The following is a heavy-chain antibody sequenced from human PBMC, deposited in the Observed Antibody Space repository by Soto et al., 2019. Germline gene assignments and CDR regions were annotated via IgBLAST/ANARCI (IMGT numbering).Heavy chain of an antibody. V-gene: IGHV3-7*01. Sequence: GGSLRLSCAASGFTFSSYWMSWVRQAPGKGLEWVANIKQDGSEKYYVDSVKGRFTISRDNAKNSLYLQMNSLRAEDTAVYYCARASEYSGYGRDDYWGQGTLVTVSS. D-gene: IGHD5-12*01. CDR1: GFTFSSYW. J-gene: IGHJ4*02. CDR3: ARASEYSGYGRDDY. CDR2: IKQDGSEK.